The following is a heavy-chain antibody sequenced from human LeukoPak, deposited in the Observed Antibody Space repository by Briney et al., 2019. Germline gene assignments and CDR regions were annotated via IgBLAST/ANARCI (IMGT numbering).Heavy chain of an antibody. CDR2: ISSSSSYI. CDR3: ARAGSSWHNDDY. J-gene: IGHJ4*02. Sequence: GGSLRLSCVASGFTFSSYSMNWVRQAPGKGLEWVSSISSSSSYIYYADSVKGRFTISRDNAKNSLYLQMNSLRAEDTAVYYCARAGSSWHNDDYWGQGTLVTVSS. V-gene: IGHV3-21*01. CDR1: GFTFSSYS. D-gene: IGHD6-13*01.